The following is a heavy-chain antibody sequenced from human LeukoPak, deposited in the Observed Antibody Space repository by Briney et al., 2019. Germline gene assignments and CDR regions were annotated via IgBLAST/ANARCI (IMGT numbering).Heavy chain of an antibody. Sequence: SETLSLTCTVSGGSISGYYWSWIRQPPGQGLEWIAYIHSNGYTNYNPSLKSRVTISVDTSKNQFSLKVTSVTAADTAMYYCTKREGPMSGSYDYFDPWGQGILVTVS. J-gene: IGHJ5*02. V-gene: IGHV4-4*09. CDR2: IHSNGYT. D-gene: IGHD1-26*01. CDR1: GGSISGYY. CDR3: TKREGPMSGSYDYFDP.